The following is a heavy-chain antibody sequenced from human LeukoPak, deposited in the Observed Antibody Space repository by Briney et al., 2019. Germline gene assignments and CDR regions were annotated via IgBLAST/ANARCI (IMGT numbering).Heavy chain of an antibody. Sequence: SVKVSCKASGGTFSSYAISWVRQAPGQGLEWMGGIIPIFGTANYARKFQGRVTITADESTSTAYMELSSLRSEDTAVYYCARGDLAYCGGDCYSRLDYWGQGTLVTVSS. D-gene: IGHD2-21*02. CDR1: GGTFSSYA. CDR2: IIPIFGTA. V-gene: IGHV1-69*01. CDR3: ARGDLAYCGGDCYSRLDY. J-gene: IGHJ4*02.